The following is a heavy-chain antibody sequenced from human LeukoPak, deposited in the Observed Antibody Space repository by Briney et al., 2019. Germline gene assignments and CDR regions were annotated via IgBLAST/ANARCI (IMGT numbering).Heavy chain of an antibody. V-gene: IGHV3-64D*06. Sequence: GGSLRLSCSASGVSFTIHAMHWVRQAPGQGLDYVAGLNSIGGATYYADSVKGRFTISRDNSKYMLYLQMRSLRAEETAVYYCVKTPSTGWYYFDYWGPGTPVTVSS. J-gene: IGHJ4*02. CDR2: LNSIGGAT. CDR3: VKTPSTGWYYFDY. D-gene: IGHD6-19*01. CDR1: GVSFTIHA.